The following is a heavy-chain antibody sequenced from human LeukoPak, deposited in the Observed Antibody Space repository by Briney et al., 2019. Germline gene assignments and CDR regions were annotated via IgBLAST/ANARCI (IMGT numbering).Heavy chain of an antibody. Sequence: SETLSLTCTVSGGSMSSSSYYWGWIRQPPGKGLEGIGSIHYSGSTYYNPSLKRRVTISLDTSKNQFSLDLTSGPAADPAVYYCARGRDMVRGFISGGYSFDIWGLGTMVTVSS. J-gene: IGHJ3*02. V-gene: IGHV4-39*01. CDR2: IHYSGST. CDR3: ARGRDMVRGFISGGYSFDI. D-gene: IGHD3-10*01. CDR1: GGSMSSSSYY.